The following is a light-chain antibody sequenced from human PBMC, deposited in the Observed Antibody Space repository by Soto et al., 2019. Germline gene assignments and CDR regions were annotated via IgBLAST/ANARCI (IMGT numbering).Light chain of an antibody. V-gene: IGKV2-28*01. CDR1: QSLMHSNGNWH. Sequence: DIVMTQSPLSLPVTRGEPASISCRSSQSLMHSNGNWHLDWYLQKPGQSPQLLIYLSSNRASGVSDRLSGSGTDTDFTLKIRRAEAKDVGVYQCNENLRPPWTFGQGTKVEIK. CDR2: LSS. J-gene: IGKJ1*01. CDR3: NENLRPPWT.